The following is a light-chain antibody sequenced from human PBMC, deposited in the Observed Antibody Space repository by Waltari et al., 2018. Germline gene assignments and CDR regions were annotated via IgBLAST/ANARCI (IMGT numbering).Light chain of an antibody. J-gene: IGKJ5*01. CDR1: QSVSSY. CDR3: QQRSNWPIT. Sequence: EFVLTQSPATLSLSPGERATLSCRASQSVSSYLAWYQQKPGQVPRVLIYDASNRATGIPARFSGSGSGTDFTLTISSLEPEDFAVYYCQQRSNWPITFGQGTRLEIK. V-gene: IGKV3-11*01. CDR2: DAS.